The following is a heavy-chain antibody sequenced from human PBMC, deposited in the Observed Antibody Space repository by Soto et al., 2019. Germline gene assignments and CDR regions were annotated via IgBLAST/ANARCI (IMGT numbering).Heavy chain of an antibody. Sequence: QVQLVQSGAEEKKPGASVKVSCKASGYTFTSYAMHWVRQAPGQRLEWMGWINAGNGNTKYSQKFQGRVTITSDTSASTAYMELSSLRSEDTAVYSCAWSIVVVTALDYWGQGTLVTVSS. CDR2: INAGNGNT. CDR1: GYTFTSYA. D-gene: IGHD2-21*02. V-gene: IGHV1-3*05. J-gene: IGHJ4*02. CDR3: AWSIVVVTALDY.